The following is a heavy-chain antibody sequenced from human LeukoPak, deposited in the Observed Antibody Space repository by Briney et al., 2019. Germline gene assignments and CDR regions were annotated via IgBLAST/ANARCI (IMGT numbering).Heavy chain of an antibody. CDR1: GGSISSSSNY. Sequence: SETLSLTCTVSGGSISSSSNYWGWIRQPPGKGLEWIGSIYYSGSTYYNPSLKSRVTISVDTSKNQFSLKLSSVTAADTAVYYCARPSSSSSWYVYWGQGTLVTVSS. V-gene: IGHV4-39*07. CDR3: ARPSSSSSWYVY. D-gene: IGHD6-13*01. CDR2: IYYSGST. J-gene: IGHJ4*02.